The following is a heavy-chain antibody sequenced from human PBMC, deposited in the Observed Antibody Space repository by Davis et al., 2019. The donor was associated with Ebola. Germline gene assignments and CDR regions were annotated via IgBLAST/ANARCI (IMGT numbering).Heavy chain of an antibody. V-gene: IGHV1-2*02. D-gene: IGHD1-7*01. CDR1: GYTFTGYY. J-gene: IGHJ4*02. Sequence: ASVKVSCKASGYTFTGYYMHWVRQAPGQGLEWMGWINPNSGGTNYAQKFQGRVTMTRDTSISTAYMELRSLRSDDTAVYYCARPNYAWSFDYWGQGTLVTVSS. CDR3: ARPNYAWSFDY. CDR2: INPNSGGT.